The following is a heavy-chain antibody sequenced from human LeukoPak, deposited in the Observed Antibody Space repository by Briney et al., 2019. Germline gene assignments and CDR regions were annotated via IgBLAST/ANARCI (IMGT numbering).Heavy chain of an antibody. Sequence: GGSLRLSCAASGFTFSSYSMNWVRQAPGKGLEWVSSISSGSSYIYYADSVKGRFTISRDNAKNSLYLQMNSLRAEDTAVYYCARDLSPDVEMATIGYDYWGQGTLVTVSS. V-gene: IGHV3-21*01. CDR1: GFTFSSYS. CDR3: ARDLSPDVEMATIGYDY. D-gene: IGHD5-24*01. J-gene: IGHJ4*02. CDR2: ISSGSSYI.